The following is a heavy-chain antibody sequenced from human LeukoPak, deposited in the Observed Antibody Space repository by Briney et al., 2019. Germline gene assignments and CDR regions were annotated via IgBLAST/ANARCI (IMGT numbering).Heavy chain of an antibody. CDR3: AKLRSRYCSGGSCYAHTPDFDY. CDR1: GFTFSSYG. V-gene: IGHV3-30*18. CDR2: ISYDGSNK. Sequence: PGRSLRLSCAASGFTFSSYGMHWVREAPGKGLEWVAVISYDGSNKYYADSVKGRFTISRDNSKNTLYLQMNSLRAEDTAVYYCAKLRSRYCSGGSCYAHTPDFDYWGQGTLVTVSS. D-gene: IGHD2-15*01. J-gene: IGHJ4*02.